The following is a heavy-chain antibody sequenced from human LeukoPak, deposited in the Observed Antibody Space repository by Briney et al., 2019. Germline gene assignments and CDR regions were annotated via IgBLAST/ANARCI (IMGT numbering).Heavy chain of an antibody. J-gene: IGHJ4*02. Sequence: SETLSLTCTVSGGSISSYYWSWIRRPPGKGLEWIGYIYYSGSTDYNPSLKSRVAISLDTSKNHFSLKLSSVTAADPAVYYCARHGSVAKLRFDYWGQGTLVTVSS. V-gene: IGHV4-59*08. D-gene: IGHD6-19*01. CDR2: IYYSGST. CDR1: GGSISSYY. CDR3: ARHGSVAKLRFDY.